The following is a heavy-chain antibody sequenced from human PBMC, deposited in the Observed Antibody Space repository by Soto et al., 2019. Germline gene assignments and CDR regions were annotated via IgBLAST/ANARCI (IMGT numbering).Heavy chain of an antibody. V-gene: IGHV3-21*04. Sequence: EVQLVESGGGLVKPGGSLRLSCAASGFSFSSDSMGWVRQAPGKGLEWVASISSSGSFMNYADSVKGRFTISRDFSNNTLSLQMNSLRADDTAIYYCGKARYLLVDQPLYFESWGQGTLVTVSS. CDR1: GFSFSSDS. D-gene: IGHD3-9*01. CDR2: ISSSGSFM. CDR3: GKARYLLVDQPLYFES. J-gene: IGHJ4*02.